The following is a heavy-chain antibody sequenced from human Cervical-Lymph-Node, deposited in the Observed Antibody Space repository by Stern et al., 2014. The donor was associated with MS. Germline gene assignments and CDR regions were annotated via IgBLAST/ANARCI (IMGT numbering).Heavy chain of an antibody. V-gene: IGHV4-61*02. CDR1: GGSISGGDFY. CDR2: VYDSGST. Sequence: QLQLQESGPGLVKPSQTLSLTCTVSGGSISGGDFYWSWIRQSAGKGLEWIGRVYDSGSTVYNPSLRSRVAMSVDTSKNQFSLRLTFVTAADTAVYYCARDRLYDTVWYQWYFDLWGRGTLVTVSS. J-gene: IGHJ2*01. CDR3: ARDRLYDTVWYQWYFDL. D-gene: IGHD3-16*01.